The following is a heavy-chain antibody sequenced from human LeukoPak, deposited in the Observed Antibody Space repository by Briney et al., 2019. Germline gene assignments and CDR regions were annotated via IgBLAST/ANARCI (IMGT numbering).Heavy chain of an antibody. D-gene: IGHD3-3*01. CDR2: ISSSGSTI. J-gene: IGHJ6*03. CDR3: ARDHQGSYDFWSGYHTTYYYYMDV. V-gene: IGHV3-11*04. CDR1: GFTFSDYY. Sequence: GGSLRLSCAASGFTFSDYYMSWIRQAPGKGLDWVSYISSSGSTIYYADSVKGRFTISRDNAKNSLYLQMNSLRAEDTAVYYCARDHQGSYDFWSGYHTTYYYYMDVWGKGTTVTVSS.